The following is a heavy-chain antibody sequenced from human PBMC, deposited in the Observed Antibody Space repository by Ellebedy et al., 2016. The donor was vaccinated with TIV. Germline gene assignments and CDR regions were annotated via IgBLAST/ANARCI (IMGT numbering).Heavy chain of an antibody. D-gene: IGHD2-21*02. CDR3: ARDPLSCGGDCDY. CDR2: INSDGGST. Sequence: GESLKISCAASGFTFSSYWMSWVRQTPGKGLVWVSRINSDGGSTSYADSVKGRFTISRDNAKNTLYLQMNSLRVEDTAVYYCARDPLSCGGDCDYWGQGTLVTVSS. CDR1: GFTFSSYW. V-gene: IGHV3-74*01. J-gene: IGHJ4*02.